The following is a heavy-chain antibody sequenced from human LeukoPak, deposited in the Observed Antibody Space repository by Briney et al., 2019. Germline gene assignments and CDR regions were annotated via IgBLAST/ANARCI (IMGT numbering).Heavy chain of an antibody. CDR1: GYTFTSYA. Sequence: ASVTVSCKASGYTFTSYAMNWVRQAPGQGLEWMGWINTKTGNPTYAQGFTGRFVFSLDTSVSTAYLQISSLTAEDTAVYYCARAYYDYVWGSYRPGQNFDYWGQGTLVTVSS. D-gene: IGHD3-16*02. J-gene: IGHJ4*02. CDR3: ARAYYDYVWGSYRPGQNFDY. V-gene: IGHV7-4-1*02. CDR2: INTKTGNP.